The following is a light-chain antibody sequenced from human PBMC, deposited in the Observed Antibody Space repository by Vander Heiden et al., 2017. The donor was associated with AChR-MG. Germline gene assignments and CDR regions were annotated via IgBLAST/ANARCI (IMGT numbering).Light chain of an antibody. CDR1: QSVSSDY. J-gene: IGKJ1*01. CDR3: HCYGRSPGRT. V-gene: IGKV3-20*01. CDR2: GAS. Sequence: EFVLTQSPGTLSLSPGESATLSCRASQSVSSDYLAWYRQKPGQAPRLLIYGASYRFTGIPDRFSGSGSGTDFTLTISRLEPEDFAVYYCHCYGRSPGRTFGQWTTVEIK.